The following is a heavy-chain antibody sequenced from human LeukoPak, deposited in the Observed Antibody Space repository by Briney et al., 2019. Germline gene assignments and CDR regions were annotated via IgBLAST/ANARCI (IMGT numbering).Heavy chain of an antibody. CDR3: ARDAVGATPGGYFDY. J-gene: IGHJ4*02. Sequence: EASVKVSCKASGYTFTGYYMHWVRQAPGQGLEWMGWINPNSGGTNYAQKFQGRVTMTRDTSISTAYMELSRLRSDDTAVYYCARDAVGATPGGYFDYWGQGTLVTVSS. CDR2: INPNSGGT. D-gene: IGHD1-26*01. V-gene: IGHV1-2*02. CDR1: GYTFTGYY.